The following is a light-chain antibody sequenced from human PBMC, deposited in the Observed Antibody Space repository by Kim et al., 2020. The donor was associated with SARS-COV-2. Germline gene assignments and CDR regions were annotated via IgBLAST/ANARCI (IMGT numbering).Light chain of an antibody. CDR3: QQYGTLIT. CDR2: GAS. CDR1: QSVSSS. V-gene: IGKV3-20*01. Sequence: FLSPGERGTLSCRASQSVSSSLAWYQQKPGQTLRLLLYGASSRAAGVPDRFSGSGSGTDFTLTISRLEPEDFAVYYCQQYGTLITFGQETRLEIK. J-gene: IGKJ5*01.